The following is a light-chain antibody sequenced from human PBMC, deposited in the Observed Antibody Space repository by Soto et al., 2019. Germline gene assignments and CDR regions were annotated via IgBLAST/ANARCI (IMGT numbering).Light chain of an antibody. CDR1: QSVSSN. CDR3: QQYKNWPPGFT. V-gene: IGKV3-15*01. CDR2: GAS. Sequence: EIVMTQSPATLSVSPGERATLSCRASQSVSSNLAWYQQKPGQAPRLLIYGASTRATGIPARFSGSGSGTEFTLTISSLQSEDFVIYYCQQYKNWPPGFTFGPGTKVDIK. J-gene: IGKJ3*01.